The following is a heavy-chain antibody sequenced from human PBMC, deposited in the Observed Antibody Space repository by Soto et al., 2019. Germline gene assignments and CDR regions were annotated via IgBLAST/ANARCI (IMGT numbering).Heavy chain of an antibody. Sequence: ETLSLTCTVSGCSISSYYWSWIRQPPGKGLEWIGYIYYSGSTNYNPSLKSRVTISVDTSKNQFSLKLSSVTAADTAVYYCARGGWYSYYYGMDVWGQGTTVTVSS. CDR2: IYYSGST. J-gene: IGHJ6*02. V-gene: IGHV4-59*01. D-gene: IGHD6-19*01. CDR3: ARGGWYSYYYGMDV. CDR1: GCSISSYY.